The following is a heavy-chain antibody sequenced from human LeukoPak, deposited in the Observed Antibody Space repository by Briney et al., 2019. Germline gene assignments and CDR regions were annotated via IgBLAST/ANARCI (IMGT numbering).Heavy chain of an antibody. CDR2: ISNSGSTI. CDR1: GLTFSSNS. V-gene: IGHV3-48*04. J-gene: IGHJ4*02. CDR3: ARDYDILTGYFPIGLDY. D-gene: IGHD3-9*01. Sequence: GGSLRLSCAASGLTFSSNSMNWVRQAPGKGLEWISYISNSGSTIYYADSVKGRFTISRDNAKNSLYLQMNSLRAEDTAIYYCARDYDILTGYFPIGLDYWGQGTLVTASS.